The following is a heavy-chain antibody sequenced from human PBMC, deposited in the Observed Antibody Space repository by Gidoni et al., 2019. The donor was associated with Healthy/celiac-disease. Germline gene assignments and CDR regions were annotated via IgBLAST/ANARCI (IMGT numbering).Heavy chain of an antibody. D-gene: IGHD6-19*01. CDR1: GGTFHRYA. CDR3: ARVGIAVAGTNWFDP. J-gene: IGHJ5*02. Sequence: QVQLVQSGAAVTKPGSSVKVSCKASGGTFHRYAISWVRQAPGQGLEWMGGIIPIFGTANYAQKFQGRVTITADESTSTAYMELSSLRSEDTAVYYCARVGIAVAGTNWFDPWGQGTLVTVSS. V-gene: IGHV1-69*01. CDR2: IIPIFGTA.